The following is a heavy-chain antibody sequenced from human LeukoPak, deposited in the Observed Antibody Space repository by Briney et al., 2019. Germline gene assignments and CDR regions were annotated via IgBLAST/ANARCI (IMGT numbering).Heavy chain of an antibody. Sequence: GGSLRLSCAASGFTFSNYWMSWVRQAPGKGLEWVANIKRDGSETYYVDSVKGRFTISRDNAQNSLYLQMNSLRSDDTAVYYCAREARHLDLERGYYYYYMDVWGKGTTVTVSS. D-gene: IGHD3-9*01. CDR2: IKRDGSET. V-gene: IGHV3-7*03. CDR3: AREARHLDLERGYYYYYMDV. CDR1: GFTFSNYW. J-gene: IGHJ6*03.